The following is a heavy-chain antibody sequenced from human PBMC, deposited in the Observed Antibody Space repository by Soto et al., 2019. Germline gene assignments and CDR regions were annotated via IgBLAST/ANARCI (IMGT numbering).Heavy chain of an antibody. J-gene: IGHJ3*02. Sequence: EVQLVESGGGLVQPGGSLRLSCAASGFTVSSNYMSWVRQAPGKGLEWVSVIYSGGSTYYADSVKGRFTISRDNSKNTLYLQMNSLGAEDRAVYYCASSRLYYYFWSGYYRSDAFDIWGQGTMVTVSS. CDR2: IYSGGST. CDR3: ASSRLYYYFWSGYYRSDAFDI. V-gene: IGHV3-66*01. D-gene: IGHD3-3*01. CDR1: GFTVSSNY.